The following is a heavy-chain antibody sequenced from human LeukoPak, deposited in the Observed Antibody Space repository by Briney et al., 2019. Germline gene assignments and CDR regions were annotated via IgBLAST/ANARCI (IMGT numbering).Heavy chain of an antibody. Sequence: PGGSLRLSCAASGFTFSSYGMHWVRQAPGKGLEWVAVIWYDGSNKYYADSVKGRFTISRDNSKNTLYLQMNSLRAEDTAVYYCARDGAGAAAAMDVWGKGTTVTVSS. CDR2: IWYDGSNK. D-gene: IGHD2-15*01. CDR3: ARDGAGAAAAMDV. CDR1: GFTFSSYG. J-gene: IGHJ6*04. V-gene: IGHV3-33*01.